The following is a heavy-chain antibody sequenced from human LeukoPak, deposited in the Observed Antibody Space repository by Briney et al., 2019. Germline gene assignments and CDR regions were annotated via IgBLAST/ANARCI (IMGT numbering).Heavy chain of an antibody. CDR1: GFTFSSYA. D-gene: IGHD3-22*01. Sequence: QPGGSLRLSCAASGFTFSSYAMSWVRQAPGKGLEWVAGISGRGITTAYAESVEGRFTISRDNSKNTLYVQMDSLRVEDTAVYYCAKYDNGFFYYYLDVWGKGTTVTVSS. CDR2: ISGRGITT. J-gene: IGHJ6*03. CDR3: AKYDNGFFYYYLDV. V-gene: IGHV3-23*01.